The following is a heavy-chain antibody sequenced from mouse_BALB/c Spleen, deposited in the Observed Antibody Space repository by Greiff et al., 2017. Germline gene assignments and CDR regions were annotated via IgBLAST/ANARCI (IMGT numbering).Heavy chain of an antibody. J-gene: IGHJ4*01. CDR1: GYSFTGYT. V-gene: IGHV1-18*01. D-gene: IGHD2-3*01. CDR2: INPYNGGT. Sequence: VQLKESGPELVKPGASMKISCKASGYSFTGYTMNWVKQSHGKNLEWIGLINPYNGGTSYNQKFKGKATLTVDKSSSTAYMELLSLTSEDSAVYYCAREGGYDGYYYAMDYWGQGTSVTVSS. CDR3: AREGGYDGYYYAMDY.